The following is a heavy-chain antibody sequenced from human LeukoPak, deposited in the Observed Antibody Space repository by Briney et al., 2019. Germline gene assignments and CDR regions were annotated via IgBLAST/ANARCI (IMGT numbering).Heavy chain of an antibody. Sequence: PSETLSLTCTVSGGSISSSSYYWGWIRQPPGKGLEWIGSIYYSGSTYYNPSLKSRVTISVDTSKNQFSLKLSSVTAADTAVYYCARYCSGGSCYGARTGFDYWGQGTLVTVSS. J-gene: IGHJ4*02. D-gene: IGHD2-15*01. CDR3: ARYCSGGSCYGARTGFDY. V-gene: IGHV4-39*07. CDR2: IYYSGST. CDR1: GGSISSSSYY.